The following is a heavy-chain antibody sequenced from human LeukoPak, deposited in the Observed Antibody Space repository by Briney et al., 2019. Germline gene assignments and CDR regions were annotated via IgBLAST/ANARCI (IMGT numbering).Heavy chain of an antibody. CDR1: GFTFSSYW. J-gene: IGHJ4*02. CDR2: INSDGSST. CDR3: AREGGSYYPFDY. D-gene: IGHD1-26*01. Sequence: PGGSLRLSCAASGFTFSSYWMHWVRQAPGKGLVWVSRINSDGSSTSYADSVKGRFTISRDNAKNTLYLQMNSLRAEDTAVYYCAREGGSYYPFDYWGQGTLVTVSS. V-gene: IGHV3-74*01.